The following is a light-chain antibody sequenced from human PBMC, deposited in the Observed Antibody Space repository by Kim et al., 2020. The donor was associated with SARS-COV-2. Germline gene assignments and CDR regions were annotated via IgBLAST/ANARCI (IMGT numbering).Light chain of an antibody. Sequence: QSALTPPASVSGSPGQSITISCTGTSSDVGDYNYVSWYQQHPGKAPKLMINDVSKRPSGVSNRFSGSKSGNTASLTISGLQAEDEADYYCSSYTSSSTYVFGTGTKVTVL. CDR1: SSDVGDYNY. V-gene: IGLV2-14*01. J-gene: IGLJ1*01. CDR3: SSYTSSSTYV. CDR2: DVS.